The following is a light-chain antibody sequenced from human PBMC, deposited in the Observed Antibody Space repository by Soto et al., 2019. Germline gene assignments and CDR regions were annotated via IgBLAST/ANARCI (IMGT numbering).Light chain of an antibody. CDR3: QQYGRT. V-gene: IGKV3-20*01. Sequence: EIVLTQSPGTLSLSPGERATLSCRASQSVSSSYLAWYQQKPGQAPRPLIYGASSRATGIPDRFSGSGSGTDCTLTISRLEPEDFAVYYCQQYGRTFGQGTKVEIK. CDR2: GAS. J-gene: IGKJ1*01. CDR1: QSVSSSY.